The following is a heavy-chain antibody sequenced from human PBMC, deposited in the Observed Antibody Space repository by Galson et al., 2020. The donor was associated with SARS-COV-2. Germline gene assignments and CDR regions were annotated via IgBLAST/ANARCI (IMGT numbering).Heavy chain of an antibody. CDR2: IYSGGST. D-gene: IGHD2-2*01. Sequence: GGSLRLSCAASGFTVTSNYMTWVRQAPGKGLEWVSLIYSGGSTYYADSVKGRFTISRHSSENTLYLQMNSLRPEDTAVYYCARAVGSITTLRGAFDVWGQGTMVTVS. CDR3: ARAVGSITTLRGAFDV. V-gene: IGHV3-53*04. CDR1: GFTVTSNY. J-gene: IGHJ3*01.